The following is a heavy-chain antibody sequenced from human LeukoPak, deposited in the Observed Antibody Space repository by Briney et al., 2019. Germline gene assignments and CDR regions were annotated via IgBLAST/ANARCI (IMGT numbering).Heavy chain of an antibody. CDR2: INHSGST. CDR1: GGSFSGYY. Sequence: SETLSLTCAVYGGSFSGYYWSWLRQPPGKGLEWIGEINHSGSTNYNPSLKSRVTISVDTSKNQFSLKLSSVTAADTAVYYCARVVGSRITIFGVVIPKTNNWFDPWGQGTLVTVSS. J-gene: IGHJ5*02. CDR3: ARVVGSRITIFGVVIPKTNNWFDP. D-gene: IGHD3-3*01. V-gene: IGHV4-34*01.